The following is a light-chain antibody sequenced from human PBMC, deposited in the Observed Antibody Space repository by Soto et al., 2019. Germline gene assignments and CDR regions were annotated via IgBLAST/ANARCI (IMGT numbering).Light chain of an antibody. CDR3: QQRSNWPPYT. CDR1: QSVSIY. V-gene: IGKV3-11*01. CDR2: AAS. J-gene: IGKJ2*01. Sequence: EIVLTQSPATLSLSPGERATLSCRASQSVSIYLAWYKQKPGQAPMLLIYAASNRATGIPARFSGSGSGTDFTVTISSLEPEDFAVYYCQQRSNWPPYTFGQGTKLEIK.